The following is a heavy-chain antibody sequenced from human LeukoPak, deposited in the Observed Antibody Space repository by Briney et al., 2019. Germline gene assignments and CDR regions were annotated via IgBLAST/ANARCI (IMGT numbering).Heavy chain of an antibody. CDR2: INHSGST. CDR3: ARDRLYGDLDY. V-gene: IGHV4-34*09. J-gene: IGHJ4*02. CDR1: GGSFSGYY. D-gene: IGHD7-27*01. Sequence: SETLSLTCAVYGGSFSGYYWSWIRQPPGKGLEWIGEINHSGSTNYNPSLKSRVTISVDTSKNQFSLKLSSVTAADTAVYYCARDRLYGDLDYWGQGTLVTVSS.